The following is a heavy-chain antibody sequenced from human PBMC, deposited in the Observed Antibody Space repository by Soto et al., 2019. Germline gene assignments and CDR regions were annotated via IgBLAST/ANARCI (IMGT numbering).Heavy chain of an antibody. D-gene: IGHD3-10*01. V-gene: IGHV1-69*06. CDR3: AGERWFGEWGGMDV. J-gene: IGHJ6*02. CDR2: IIPIFGTA. Sequence: QVQLVQSGAEVKKPGSSVKVSCKASGGTFSSYAISWVRQAPGQGLEWMGGIIPIFGTANYAQKFQGRVTITADKSTSTAYMELSSLRTEDTAVYYWAGERWFGEWGGMDVWGQGTTVTVSS. CDR1: GGTFSSYA.